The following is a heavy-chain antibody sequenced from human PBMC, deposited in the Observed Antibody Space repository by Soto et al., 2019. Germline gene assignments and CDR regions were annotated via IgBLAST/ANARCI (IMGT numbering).Heavy chain of an antibody. CDR3: AKAWVDYFDY. V-gene: IGHV3-23*01. D-gene: IGHD1-26*01. CDR1: GFTFSSYA. Sequence: EVQLLESGGGLVQPGGSLRLSCAASGFTFSSYALNWVRQAPGKGLEWVSAISGNGGTTYYADSVRGRFTISRDNSKNTEYLQMNSLRADDTAVYYCAKAWVDYFDYWGQGTLVTVSS. J-gene: IGHJ4*02. CDR2: ISGNGGTT.